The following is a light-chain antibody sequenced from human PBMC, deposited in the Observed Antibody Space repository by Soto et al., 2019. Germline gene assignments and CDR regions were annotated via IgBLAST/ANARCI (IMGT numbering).Light chain of an antibody. CDR3: QQTYNTLFT. V-gene: IGKV1-39*01. CDR2: AST. Sequence: DIEMTQSPSSLSASVGDRVTITCRASQNIKIYLSWFQQKPGKAPKLLIYASTKLQSGVPSRFSGSGSGTDFTLTISSLHPEDVASYYCQQTYNTLFTFGGGTKVEIK. J-gene: IGKJ4*01. CDR1: QNIKIY.